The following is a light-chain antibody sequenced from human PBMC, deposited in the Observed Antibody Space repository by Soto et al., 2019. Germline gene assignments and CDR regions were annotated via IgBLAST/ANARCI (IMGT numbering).Light chain of an antibody. Sequence: QPVLTQSPSASASLGASVKLTCTLSSGHRSYAIAWHQQQPEKGPRYLMKLNSDGSHSKGDGIPDRFSGSSSGAERYLTIPSLQSGDEADYYCQTWGTGIQVFGGGTKLTVL. CDR3: QTWGTGIQV. CDR1: SGHRSYA. CDR2: LNSDGSH. V-gene: IGLV4-69*01. J-gene: IGLJ3*02.